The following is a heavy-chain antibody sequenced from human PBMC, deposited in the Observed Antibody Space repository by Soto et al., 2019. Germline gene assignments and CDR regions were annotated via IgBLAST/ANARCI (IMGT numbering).Heavy chain of an antibody. Sequence: KPSETLSLTCGVSGVSVSSDNWWTWVRQTPEKGLEWIGEIFHGQTTYYNPSLKSRATISVDKSKNQFSLTLTSVTAADTGVYYCAKNGWYSADVWGQGTMVTVSS. CDR2: IFHGQTT. J-gene: IGHJ3*01. CDR3: AKNGWYSADV. V-gene: IGHV4-4*02. D-gene: IGHD6-19*01. CDR1: GVSVSSDNW.